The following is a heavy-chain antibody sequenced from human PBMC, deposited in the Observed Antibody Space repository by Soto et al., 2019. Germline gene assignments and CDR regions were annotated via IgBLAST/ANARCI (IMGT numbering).Heavy chain of an antibody. CDR1: GGSISSSSYY. CDR2: IYYSGST. J-gene: IGHJ4*02. Sequence: SETLSLTCTVSGGSISSSSYYWGWIRQPPGKGLEWIGSIYYSGSTYYNPSLKSRVTISVDTSKNQFSLKLSSVTAADTAVYYCARDVVVAGRGDYFDCWGQGTLVTVSS. V-gene: IGHV4-39*02. D-gene: IGHD2-15*01. CDR3: ARDVVVAGRGDYFDC.